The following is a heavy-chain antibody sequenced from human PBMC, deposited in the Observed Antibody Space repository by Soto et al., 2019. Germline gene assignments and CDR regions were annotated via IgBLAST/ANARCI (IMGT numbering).Heavy chain of an antibody. V-gene: IGHV3-23*01. Sequence: GFLRLSCAASGFTFSNHAMSWVRQAPGKGLEWVSAISGGAGSSFYADSVKGRFTISRDNSKNTVSLQLSGLRVEDTALYYCVRGLLAYFDFWGQGTPVTVSS. CDR2: ISGGAGSS. CDR3: VRGLLAYFDF. J-gene: IGHJ4*02. CDR1: GFTFSNHA. D-gene: IGHD3-10*01.